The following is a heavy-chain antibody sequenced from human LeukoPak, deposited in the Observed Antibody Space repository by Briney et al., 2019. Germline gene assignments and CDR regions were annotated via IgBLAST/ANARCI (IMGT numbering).Heavy chain of an antibody. D-gene: IGHD4-17*01. J-gene: IGHJ3*02. CDR2: IYYSGST. CDR1: GGSISSSANY. Sequence: SQTLSLTCTVFGGSISSSANYWSWIRQRPGKGPEWIGYIYYSGSTYYNPSLKSRVTISVDTSNNQFSLKLRFVTAADTATYYCARDHRTVTTGPDGFDIWGHGTMVTVSS. CDR3: ARDHRTVTTGPDGFDI. V-gene: IGHV4-31*03.